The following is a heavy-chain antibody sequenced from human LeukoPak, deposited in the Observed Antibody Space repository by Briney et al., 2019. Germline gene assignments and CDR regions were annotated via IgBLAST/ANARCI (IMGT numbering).Heavy chain of an antibody. CDR2: IYPGDSDT. CDR1: GYSFTSYW. CDR3: ARLPARKHCGGDCYLYYFDY. J-gene: IGHJ4*02. Sequence: ESLKISCKGSGYSFTSYWIGWVRQMRGKGLEWMGIIYPGDSDTRYSPSFQGQVTISADKSISTAYLQWSSLKASDTAMYYCARLPARKHCGGDCYLYYFDYWGQGTLVTVSS. V-gene: IGHV5-51*01. D-gene: IGHD2-21*02.